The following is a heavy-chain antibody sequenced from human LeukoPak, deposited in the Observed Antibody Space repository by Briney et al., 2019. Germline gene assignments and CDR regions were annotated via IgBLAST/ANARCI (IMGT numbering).Heavy chain of an antibody. J-gene: IGHJ5*02. D-gene: IGHD3-10*01. Sequence: SETLSLTCTVSGYSISSGYYWGWIRQPPGKGLEWIGSIYHSGSTYYNPSLKSRVTISVDTSKNQFSLKLSSVTAADTAVYYCARDLVDMVRGVMSGGWFDPWGQGALVTVSS. CDR1: GYSISSGYY. V-gene: IGHV4-38-2*02. CDR3: ARDLVDMVRGVMSGGWFDP. CDR2: IYHSGST.